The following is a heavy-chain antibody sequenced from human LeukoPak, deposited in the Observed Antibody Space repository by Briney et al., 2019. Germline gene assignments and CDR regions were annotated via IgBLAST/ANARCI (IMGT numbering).Heavy chain of an antibody. V-gene: IGHV1-18*01. D-gene: IGHD6-19*01. CDR1: GYTFTSYG. J-gene: IGHJ6*02. Sequence: PGATVKLSCKASGYTFTSYGISWVRQAPGQGLEWMGWISAYNGNTNYAQKLQGRVTMTTDTSTSTDYMELRSLRSDDTAVYYCARAQWLLMGYYYGMDVWGQGTTVTVSS. CDR3: ARAQWLLMGYYYGMDV. CDR2: ISAYNGNT.